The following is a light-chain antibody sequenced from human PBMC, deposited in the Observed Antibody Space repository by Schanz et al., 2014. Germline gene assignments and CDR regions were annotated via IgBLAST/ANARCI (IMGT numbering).Light chain of an antibody. CDR2: AAS. Sequence: DIQMTQSPSSLSASVGDRVTITCRARQSISDYLNWYQQKPGKAPNLLIYAASILQSGVPSRFSGSGSGTDFTLTISSLHPEDFGTYYCQQSSSTVIAFGGGTKVEIK. J-gene: IGKJ4*01. CDR1: QSISDY. V-gene: IGKV1-39*01. CDR3: QQSSSTVIA.